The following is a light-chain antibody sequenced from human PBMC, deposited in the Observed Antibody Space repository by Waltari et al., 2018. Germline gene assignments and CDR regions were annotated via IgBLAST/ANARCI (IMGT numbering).Light chain of an antibody. J-gene: IGLJ2*01. CDR2: DVT. V-gene: IGLV2-14*03. CDR3: SSYTSSSTLA. CDR1: SGDVGGYKY. Sequence: QSALTQPASVSGSPGQSITISCTGTSGDVGGYKYVSWYQQPPGKAPKLMIYDVTNLPSGVSNRFSGSKSGNTASLTISGLQAEDEADYYCSSYTSSSTLAFGGGTKLTVL.